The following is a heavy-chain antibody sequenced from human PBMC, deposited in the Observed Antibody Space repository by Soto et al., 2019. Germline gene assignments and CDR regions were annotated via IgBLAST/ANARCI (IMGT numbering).Heavy chain of an antibody. CDR1: GGTFSSYA. CDR3: AGAYIVVVPAASMDV. J-gene: IGHJ6*02. D-gene: IGHD2-2*01. V-gene: IGHV1-69*06. CDR2: IIPIFGTA. Sequence: SVKVSCKASGGTFSSYAISWVRQAPGQGLEWMGGIIPIFGTANYAQKFQGRATITADKSTSTAYMELSSLRSEDTAVYYCAGAYIVVVPAASMDVWGQGTTVTVSS.